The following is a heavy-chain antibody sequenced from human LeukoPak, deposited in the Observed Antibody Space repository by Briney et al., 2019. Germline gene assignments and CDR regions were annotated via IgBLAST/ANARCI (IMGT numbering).Heavy chain of an antibody. CDR3: ARGWLQLDY. CDR2: ITSNGDST. J-gene: IGHJ4*02. D-gene: IGHD5-24*01. CDR1: GFNFSIYA. V-gene: IGHV3-64*01. Sequence: GGSLRLSCAASGFNFSIYAMHWVRQAPGKGLEYVSGITSNGDSTYYGNSVKGRFTISRDNSKNTLYLQMGSLRPEDMAMYYCARGWLQLDYWGQGTLVTVSS.